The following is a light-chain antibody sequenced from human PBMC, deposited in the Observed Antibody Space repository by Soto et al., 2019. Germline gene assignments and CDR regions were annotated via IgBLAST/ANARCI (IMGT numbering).Light chain of an antibody. V-gene: IGLV1-40*01. J-gene: IGLJ3*02. CDR3: QSYDSSLSGWV. CDR1: RSNIGAGYD. CDR2: GNI. Sequence: QSVLTQPPSVSGAPGQRVTFSCTGSRSNIGAGYDVHWYQQLPGTAPKLLIYGNINRPSGVPDRFSGSKSGTSASLAITGLQAEDEADYSCQSYDSSLSGWVFGGGTKLTVL.